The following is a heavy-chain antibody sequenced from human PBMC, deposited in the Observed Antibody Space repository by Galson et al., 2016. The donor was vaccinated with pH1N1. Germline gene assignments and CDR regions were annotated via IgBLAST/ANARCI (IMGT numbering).Heavy chain of an antibody. CDR2: INQDGDKK. Sequence: SLRLSCAASGFNFSNYWMQWVRQAPGKGLQWVANINQDGDKKYYVGSVGGRFTISEDNAKNSLYLQMNNLRDEDTAMYFCARRYFDYWGQGALVTVSS. CDR1: GFNFSNYW. J-gene: IGHJ4*02. CDR3: ARRYFDY. V-gene: IGHV3-7*01. D-gene: IGHD3-9*01.